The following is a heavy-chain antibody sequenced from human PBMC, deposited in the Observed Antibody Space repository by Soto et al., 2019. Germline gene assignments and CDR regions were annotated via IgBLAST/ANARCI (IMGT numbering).Heavy chain of an antibody. CDR3: AATIIAAVGTGYYYGLAV. CDR2: IVVGSGDT. V-gene: IGHV1-58*01. J-gene: IGHJ6*02. D-gene: IGHD6-13*01. Sequence: ASVKVSCKASGFTFTSSAVQWVRQARGQRLEWIGWIVVGSGDTNSAQKFQERVTITRDMSTSTAYIELSSLRSEDTAVYYCAATIIAAVGTGYYYGLAVWGQGTTVTVSS. CDR1: GFTFTSSA.